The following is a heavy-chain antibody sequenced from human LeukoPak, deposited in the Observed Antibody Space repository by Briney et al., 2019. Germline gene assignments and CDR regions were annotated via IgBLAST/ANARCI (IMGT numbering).Heavy chain of an antibody. Sequence: ASVKVSCKASGYTFTSYGISWVRQAPGQGLEWMGWISAYNGNTNYAQKLQGRVTMTTDTSTSTAYMELWSLRSDDTAVYYCARLPDILGFFDYWGQGTLVTVSS. V-gene: IGHV1-18*01. CDR3: ARLPDILGFFDY. J-gene: IGHJ4*02. CDR1: GYTFTSYG. CDR2: ISAYNGNT. D-gene: IGHD3-9*01.